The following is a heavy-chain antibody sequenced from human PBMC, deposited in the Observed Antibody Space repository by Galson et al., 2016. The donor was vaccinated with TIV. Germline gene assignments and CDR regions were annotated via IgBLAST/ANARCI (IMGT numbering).Heavy chain of an antibody. CDR1: GFTFSTYA. Sequence: SLRLSCAASGFTFSTYAMSWVRQAPGKGLEWVSAIGSSGLWTYYADSVKGRFTISRDNSKNMLYLQMTSLRADDTAVCYCARDRRHCGNECYLRYYYGMDVWGKGTTVTVSS. CDR2: IGSSGLWT. V-gene: IGHV3-23*01. CDR3: ARDRRHCGNECYLRYYYGMDV. J-gene: IGHJ6*04. D-gene: IGHD2-21*01.